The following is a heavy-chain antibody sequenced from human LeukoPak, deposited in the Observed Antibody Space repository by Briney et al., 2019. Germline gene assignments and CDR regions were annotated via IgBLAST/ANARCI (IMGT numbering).Heavy chain of an antibody. D-gene: IGHD2-2*01. V-gene: IGHV5-51*01. Sequence: GESLNISCKGSGYTFTTYWISWVRQQPGKALEWMGIIYPADSDTEYSPSFRGQVTISVDKSTSTAYLQWRSLTASDTAIYYCARKVYCRTTRCHYGLDVWGQGTTVTVSS. CDR2: IYPADSDT. CDR3: ARKVYCRTTRCHYGLDV. J-gene: IGHJ6*02. CDR1: GYTFTTYW.